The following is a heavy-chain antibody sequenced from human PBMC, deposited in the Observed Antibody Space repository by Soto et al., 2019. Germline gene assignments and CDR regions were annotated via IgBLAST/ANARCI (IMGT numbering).Heavy chain of an antibody. CDR2: IIPIFGTA. D-gene: IGHD5-12*01. Sequence: SVKVSCKASGGTFSSYAISWVRQAPGQGLEWMGGIIPIFGTANYAQKFQGRVTITADESTSTAYMELSSLRSEDTAVYYCARDRKVALYYYYGMDVWGQGTTVTVSS. CDR1: GGTFSSYA. J-gene: IGHJ6*02. V-gene: IGHV1-69*13. CDR3: ARDRKVALYYYYGMDV.